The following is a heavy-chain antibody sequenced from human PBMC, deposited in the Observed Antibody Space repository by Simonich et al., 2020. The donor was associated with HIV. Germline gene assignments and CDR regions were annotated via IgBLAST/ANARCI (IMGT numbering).Heavy chain of an antibody. Sequence: ESGGGVVQPGRSLRLSCAASGFTFSNYAMHWVRQAPGKGLEWVAVVWYDRTSKFYADSVKGRFTISRDNSKNTLYLQVNGLRAEDTAVYYCAKDTYYDILTGSYMDVWGKGTTVTVSS. CDR2: VWYDRTSK. CDR3: AKDTYYDILTGSYMDV. D-gene: IGHD3-9*01. V-gene: IGHV3-33*06. J-gene: IGHJ6*03. CDR1: GFTFSNYA.